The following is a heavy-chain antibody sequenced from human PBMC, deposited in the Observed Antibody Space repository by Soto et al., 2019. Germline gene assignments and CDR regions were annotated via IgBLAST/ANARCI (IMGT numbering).Heavy chain of an antibody. D-gene: IGHD2-2*02. V-gene: IGHV3-74*01. CDR3: ARVTVVPAAIPHELRNWYFDL. CDR2: INSDASHT. J-gene: IGHJ2*01. CDR1: GFTFSTYW. Sequence: GGSLRLSCAASGFTFSTYWMHWIRQVPGKGLEWVSRINSDASHTYYADSVKGRFTISRDKSKNTLYLQMNSLRIEDTAVYYCARVTVVPAAIPHELRNWYFDLWGRGTLVTVSS.